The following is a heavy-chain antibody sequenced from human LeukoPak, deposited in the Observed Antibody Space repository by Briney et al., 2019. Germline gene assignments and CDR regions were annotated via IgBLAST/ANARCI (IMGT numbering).Heavy chain of an antibody. J-gene: IGHJ3*02. Sequence: GRSLRLSCAASGFTFSTYYMTWVRQAPGQGPEWVANIKQDGSDKNYVDSVKGLFTISRDNAKNSLYLQMNSLRGEDTAIYYCARNPDLGSDPTGYRAFDIWGQGTMVTV. D-gene: IGHD3-9*01. CDR3: ARNPDLGSDPTGYRAFDI. CDR1: GFTFSTYY. V-gene: IGHV3-7*01. CDR2: IKQDGSDK.